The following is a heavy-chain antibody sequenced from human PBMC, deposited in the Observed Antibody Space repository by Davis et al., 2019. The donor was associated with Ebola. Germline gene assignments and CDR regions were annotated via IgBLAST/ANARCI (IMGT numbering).Heavy chain of an antibody. Sequence: GESLKISCAASGFTFSSYSMNWVRQAPGKGLEWVSSISSSSSYIYYADSVKGRFTISRDNAKNSLYLQMNSLRAEDTAVYYCARDREDIYYYYYGMDVWGQGTTVTVSS. CDR3: ARDREDIYYYYYGMDV. J-gene: IGHJ6*02. D-gene: IGHD2-15*01. V-gene: IGHV3-21*01. CDR2: ISSSSSYI. CDR1: GFTFSSYS.